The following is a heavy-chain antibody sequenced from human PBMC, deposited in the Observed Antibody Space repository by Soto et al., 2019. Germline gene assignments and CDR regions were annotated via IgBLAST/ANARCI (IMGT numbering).Heavy chain of an antibody. Sequence: SETLSLTCAVSGDSIIGIYHWAWIRQPPGMSLGWIASIFHTGTTYYTPSLKSRVTISVDTSKNQFSLRLTSVTAADTAVYFCARATPAGSADFWGQGTLVNVSS. V-gene: IGHV4-38-2*01. CDR3: ARATPAGSADF. D-gene: IGHD2-2*01. CDR1: GDSIIGIYH. J-gene: IGHJ4*02. CDR2: IFHTGTT.